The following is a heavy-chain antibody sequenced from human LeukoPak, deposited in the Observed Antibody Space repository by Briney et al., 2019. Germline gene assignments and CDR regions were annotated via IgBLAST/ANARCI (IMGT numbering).Heavy chain of an antibody. D-gene: IGHD3-16*01. V-gene: IGHV3-30*02. J-gene: IGHJ4*02. CDR1: GFNFSRNG. CDR3: ATDFDDVNADYYYIPEY. CDR2: IRFDGTNT. Sequence: PGGSLRLSCTASGFNFSRNGMHWVRQAPGKGLEWVSFIRFDGTNTFYGDSVRGRFSTTRDNSKNTMYLQLNSLRSEDTAIYFCATDFDDVNADYYYIPEYWGRGTLVTVSS.